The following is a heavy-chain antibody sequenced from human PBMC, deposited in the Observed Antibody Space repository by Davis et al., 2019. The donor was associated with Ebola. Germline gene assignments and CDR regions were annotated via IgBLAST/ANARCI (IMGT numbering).Heavy chain of an antibody. J-gene: IGHJ5*02. D-gene: IGHD2-2*01. V-gene: IGHV5-10-1*04. CDR2: IDPSDSYT. CDR1: GYSFPRYL. CDR3: ARHHIVVVPAARGWFDT. Sequence: GESLKISCQGSGYSFPRYLISWVRQMPGKGLEWMGRIDPSDSYTNYSPSFQGQVTISADKSISTAYLQWSSLKASDTAMYYCARHHIVVVPAARGWFDTGGQGTLVTVSS.